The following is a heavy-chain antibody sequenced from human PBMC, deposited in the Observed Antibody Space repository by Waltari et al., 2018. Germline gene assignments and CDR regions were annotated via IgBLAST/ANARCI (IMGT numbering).Heavy chain of an antibody. V-gene: IGHV3-74*01. Sequence: EVQLVESGGGLVQPGGSLRLSCVASGFIFSTYWMDVVRQAPGKGLVWVSRINSDGSSTTYADSVKGQFTISRDNAKNTLYLHMSSLRAEDTAVYYCVRENIAAAGLESWGQGTLVTVSS. D-gene: IGHD6-13*01. CDR1: GFIFSTYW. J-gene: IGHJ4*02. CDR3: VRENIAAAGLES. CDR2: INSDGSST.